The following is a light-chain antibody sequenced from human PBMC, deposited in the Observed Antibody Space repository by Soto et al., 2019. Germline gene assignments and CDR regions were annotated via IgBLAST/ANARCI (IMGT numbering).Light chain of an antibody. J-gene: IGLJ1*01. Sequence: QFVLTQPASVSGSLGQSITISCTGTTRDIAGYNYISWYQQLPGKAPKLMIYQVTIRPSGISNRFSGSKSGNTASLTISGLQAEDEADYYCTSFSSSTSLYVFGTGTKV. V-gene: IGLV2-14*01. CDR2: QVT. CDR3: TSFSSSTSLYV. CDR1: TRDIAGYNY.